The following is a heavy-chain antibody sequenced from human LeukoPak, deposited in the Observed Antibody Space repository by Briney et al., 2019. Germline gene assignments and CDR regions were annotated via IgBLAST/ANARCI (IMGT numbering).Heavy chain of an antibody. V-gene: IGHV1-2*02. Sequence: GASVKVSCKASGYTFTGYYMHWVRQAPGQGLEWMGWINPNTGGTNYAQKFQGRVTMTRDTSISTAYMELSRLRSDDTAVYYCARDGVPNYYDSSGGPSDYWGQGTLVTVSS. CDR3: ARDGVPNYYDSSGGPSDY. D-gene: IGHD3-22*01. J-gene: IGHJ4*02. CDR1: GYTFTGYY. CDR2: INPNTGGT.